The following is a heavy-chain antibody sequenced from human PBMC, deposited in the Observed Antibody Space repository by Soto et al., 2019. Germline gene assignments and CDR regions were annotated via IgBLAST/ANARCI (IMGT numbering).Heavy chain of an antibody. Sequence: ASVKISCKASGYTFTGAYIHWVRQAPGQGLEWMGCINPNSGGTEFAQKFQGRVTVTRDASITTVYMEMNRLRSDDTGVYYCARDSTTRSYGVDVWGQGTAVTVP. V-gene: IGHV1-2*02. CDR1: GYTFTGAY. CDR2: INPNSGGT. CDR3: ARDSTTRSYGVDV. D-gene: IGHD3-10*01. J-gene: IGHJ6*02.